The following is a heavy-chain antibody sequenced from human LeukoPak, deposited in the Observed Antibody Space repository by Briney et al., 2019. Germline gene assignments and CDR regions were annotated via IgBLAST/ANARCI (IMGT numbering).Heavy chain of an antibody. D-gene: IGHD6-13*01. Sequence: SETLSLTCTVSGGSVTTSYWSWIRQPPGKGLEWIGHISYNGDTDYNPSLKSRVTISIDRSRNQFSLKLSSVTAAESAVYYCARHGGQKLVQDAFDIWGQGTMVTVSA. CDR1: GGSVTTSY. CDR3: ARHGGQKLVQDAFDI. V-gene: IGHV4-59*08. CDR2: ISYNGDT. J-gene: IGHJ3*02.